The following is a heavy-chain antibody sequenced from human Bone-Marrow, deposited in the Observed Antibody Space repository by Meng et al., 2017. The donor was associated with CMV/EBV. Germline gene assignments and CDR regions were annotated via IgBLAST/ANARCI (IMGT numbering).Heavy chain of an antibody. V-gene: IGHV1-18*01. D-gene: IGHD2-2*01. CDR2: ISAYNGNT. CDR1: GYTFTSYG. CDR3: ARVRDIVVVPTAIGVNWFDP. J-gene: IGHJ5*02. Sequence: ASVKVSCKASGYTFTSYGISWVRQAPGQGLEWMGWISAYNGNTNYAQNFQGRVTMTTDTSTSTAYMELRSLRSDDTAVYYCARVRDIVVVPTAIGVNWFDPWGQGTLVTGSS.